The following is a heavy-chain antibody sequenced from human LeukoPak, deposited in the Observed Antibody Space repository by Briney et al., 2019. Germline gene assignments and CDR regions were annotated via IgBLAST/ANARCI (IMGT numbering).Heavy chain of an antibody. CDR3: AKDIDGGSYYGAFDY. V-gene: IGHV3-9*01. CDR1: GFTFDGYA. Sequence: PGRSLRLSCAASGFTFDGYAMHWVRQAPGKGLEWVSGISWNSGSIGYADSVKGRFTISRDNAKNSLYLQMNSLRAEDTALYYCAKDIDGGSYYGAFDYWGQGTLVTVSS. CDR2: ISWNSGSI. J-gene: IGHJ4*02. D-gene: IGHD1-26*01.